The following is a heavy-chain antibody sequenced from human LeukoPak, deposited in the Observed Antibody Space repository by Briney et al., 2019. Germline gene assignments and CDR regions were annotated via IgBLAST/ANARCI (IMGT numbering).Heavy chain of an antibody. CDR1: GCTFTGYY. CDR2: INPNSGGT. D-gene: IGHD5-12*01. CDR3: ARDWVNSGYDRYYYYYYMDV. V-gene: IGHV1-2*02. Sequence: ASVKVSCKASGCTFTGYYMHWVRQAPGQGLEWMGWINPNSGGTNYAQKFQGRVTMTRDTSISTAYMELSRLRSDDTAVYYCARDWVNSGYDRYYYYYYMDVWGKGTTVTVSS. J-gene: IGHJ6*03.